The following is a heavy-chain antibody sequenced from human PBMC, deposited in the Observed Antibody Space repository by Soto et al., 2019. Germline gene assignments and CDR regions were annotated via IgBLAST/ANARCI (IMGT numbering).Heavy chain of an antibody. CDR2: ISTSRTSM. V-gene: IGHV3-48*02. CDR1: GFAFSSHN. J-gene: IGHJ4*02. Sequence: EVQLVESGGGLVQPGGSLRLSCAASGFAFSSHNMYWVRQAPGKGLEWVSYISTSRTSMQYADSVKGRFTTSRDNARNSMSLQMNSLRDEDTGVYYCVKGRVDTAYFDYWGQGTLVTVSS. D-gene: IGHD3-3*01. CDR3: VKGRVDTAYFDY.